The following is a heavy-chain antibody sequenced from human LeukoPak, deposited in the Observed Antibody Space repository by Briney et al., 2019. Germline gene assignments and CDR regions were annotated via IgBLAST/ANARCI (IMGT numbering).Heavy chain of an antibody. D-gene: IGHD3-3*01. CDR2: IYYGGST. CDR3: ARTHFDFWSCYPRRGNNLFDP. CDR1: GGSISSYY. V-gene: IGHV4-59*01. Sequence: SETLSLTCTVSGGSISSYYWSWIRQPPGKGLEWIGYIYYGGSTNYNPSLKSRVTISVDTSKNQFSLKLSSVTAADTAVDYCARTHFDFWSCYPRRGNNLFDPWGQGTLVTVSS. J-gene: IGHJ5*02.